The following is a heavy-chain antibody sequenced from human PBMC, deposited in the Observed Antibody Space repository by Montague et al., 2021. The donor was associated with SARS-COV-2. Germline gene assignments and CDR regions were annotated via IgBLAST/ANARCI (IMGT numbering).Heavy chain of an antibody. CDR3: ARDRSYFEH. D-gene: IGHD3-22*01. Sequence: SETLSLTCTVSGGSIRSYYWSWIRQTPGKGLEWIGYIYYDGSTNYNPTLKSRVTMSVDSSKNQFSLRLSSVTAADTAVYYCARDRSYFEHWGQGTLVTVSS. CDR1: GGSIRSYY. CDR2: IYYDGST. J-gene: IGHJ4*02. V-gene: IGHV4-59*03.